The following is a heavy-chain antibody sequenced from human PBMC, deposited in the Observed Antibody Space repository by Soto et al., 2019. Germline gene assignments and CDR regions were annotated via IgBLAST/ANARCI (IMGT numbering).Heavy chain of an antibody. V-gene: IGHV4-34*01. J-gene: IGHJ4*02. D-gene: IGHD2-8*02. CDR2: INHSGST. CDR3: ARDKLTGLFDY. CDR1: GGSFSGYY. Sequence: SETLSLTCAVYGGSFSGYYWTWIRQPPGTGLEWIGEINHSGSTNYNPSLKSRVTISVDTSKNQFSLKLTSVTAAHTAVYYCARDKLTGLFDYWGQGTLVTVSS.